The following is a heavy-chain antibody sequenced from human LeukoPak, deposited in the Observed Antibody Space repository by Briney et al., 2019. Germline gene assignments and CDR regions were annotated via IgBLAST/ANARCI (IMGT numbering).Heavy chain of an antibody. V-gene: IGHV3-30-3*01. Sequence: GGSLRLSCSGSGITLMSYTIHWVRRAPGKGLEWMTCVLDNTDFPYYADSVEGRFIISRVSSKNVVYLQMNSLRPEDTAIYYCASEPGLSRGPDYAMDVWGQGTTVTVSS. CDR1: GITLMSYT. D-gene: IGHD3-16*01. CDR3: ASEPGLSRGPDYAMDV. CDR2: VLDNTDFP. J-gene: IGHJ6*02.